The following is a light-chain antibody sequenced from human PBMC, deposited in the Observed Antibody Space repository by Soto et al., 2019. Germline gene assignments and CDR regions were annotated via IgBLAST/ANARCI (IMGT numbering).Light chain of an antibody. CDR1: QSVGRDY. CDR3: QQYAKSPIT. Sequence: EVVLTQSPDTLSVSPGDRATLSCRASQSVGRDYLAWYQQKPGQAPRLLIHGASNRATGIPDRFSGSGSGTDFTLSISRLEPEDFAVYYCQQYAKSPITFGQGTRLEIK. J-gene: IGKJ5*01. CDR2: GAS. V-gene: IGKV3-20*01.